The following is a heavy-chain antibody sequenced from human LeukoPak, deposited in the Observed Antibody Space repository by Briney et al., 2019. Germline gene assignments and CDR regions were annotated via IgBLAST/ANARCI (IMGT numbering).Heavy chain of an antibody. V-gene: IGHV4-59*01. Sequence: SETLSLTCTVSGGSISSYYWSWIRQPPGKGLEWIGYIYYSGSTNYNPSFKSRVTISVDTSKNQFSLKLSSVTAADTAVYYCARASRVTMIHPWGQGTLVTVSS. D-gene: IGHD3-22*01. J-gene: IGHJ4*02. CDR1: GGSISSYY. CDR3: ARASRVTMIHP. CDR2: IYYSGST.